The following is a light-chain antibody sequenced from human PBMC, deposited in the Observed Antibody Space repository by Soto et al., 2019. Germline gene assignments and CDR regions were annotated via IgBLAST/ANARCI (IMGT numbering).Light chain of an antibody. CDR1: QSVGSSY. V-gene: IGKV3-15*01. CDR3: QQYNNWPT. Sequence: EIVLTQSPGTLSLSPGDRATLSCRASQSVGSSYLAWYQQKPGQAPRLLIYGASTRATGIPARFSGSGSGTEFTLTISSLQSEDFAVYYCQQYNNWPTFGQGTRLEIK. J-gene: IGKJ5*01. CDR2: GAS.